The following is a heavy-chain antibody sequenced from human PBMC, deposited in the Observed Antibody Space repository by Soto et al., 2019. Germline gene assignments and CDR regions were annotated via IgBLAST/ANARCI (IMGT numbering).Heavy chain of an antibody. Sequence: QVQLQESGPGLVKPSETLSLTCTVSGGSISSYYWSWIRQPPGKGLEWIGYIHYSGSTNYNPSLKSGVTKSVDTSKNRFSLKLGSVTAADTAVYYCAREFSGWAFDCWGQGTLVTVSS. J-gene: IGHJ4*02. D-gene: IGHD1-1*01. CDR2: IHYSGST. V-gene: IGHV4-59*01. CDR3: AREFSGWAFDC. CDR1: GGSISSYY.